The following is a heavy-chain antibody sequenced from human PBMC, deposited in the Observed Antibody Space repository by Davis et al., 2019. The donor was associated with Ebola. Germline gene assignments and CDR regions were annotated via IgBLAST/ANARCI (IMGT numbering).Heavy chain of an antibody. Sequence: ASVKVSCKASGYTFTGYYMHWVRQATGQGLEWMGWMNPDSGNTGYAQKFQGRVTITRNTSISTAYMELSSLRSEDTAVYYCARRLKVIREGNWFDPWGQGTLVTVSS. V-gene: IGHV1-8*03. J-gene: IGHJ5*02. CDR2: MNPDSGNT. CDR3: ARRLKVIREGNWFDP. D-gene: IGHD1-26*01. CDR1: GYTFTGYY.